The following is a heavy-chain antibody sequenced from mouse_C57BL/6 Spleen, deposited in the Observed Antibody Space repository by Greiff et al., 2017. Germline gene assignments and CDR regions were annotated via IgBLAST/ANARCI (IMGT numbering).Heavy chain of an antibody. CDR1: GYTFTDYY. CDR2: INPNNGGT. Sequence: EVQLQQSGPELVKPGASVKISCKASGYTFTDYYMNWVKQSHGKSLEWIGDINPNNGGTSYNQKFKGKATLTVDKSSSTAYMELRSLTSEDSAVYYCASSRSYYSNSFAYWGQGTLVTVSA. D-gene: IGHD2-5*01. CDR3: ASSRSYYSNSFAY. V-gene: IGHV1-26*01. J-gene: IGHJ3*01.